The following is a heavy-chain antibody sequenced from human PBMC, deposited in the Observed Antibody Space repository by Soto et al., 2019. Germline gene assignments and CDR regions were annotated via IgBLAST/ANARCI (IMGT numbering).Heavy chain of an antibody. CDR2: IIPIFGTA. Sequence: QVQLVQSGAEVKKPGSSVKVSCKASGGTFSSYAISWVRQAPGQGLEWMGGIIPIFGTANYAQKFQGRVTITADESTSTADMVLSRLRSEDTAVYYCARVVTVVKSFHYWYFDLWGRGTLVTVSS. D-gene: IGHD2-15*01. V-gene: IGHV1-69*12. CDR1: GGTFSSYA. J-gene: IGHJ2*01. CDR3: ARVVTVVKSFHYWYFDL.